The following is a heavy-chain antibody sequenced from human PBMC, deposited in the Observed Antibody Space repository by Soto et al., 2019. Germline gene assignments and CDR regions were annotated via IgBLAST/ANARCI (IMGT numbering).Heavy chain of an antibody. CDR1: VFTFSSYG. CDR2: ISYDGSNK. CDR3: AKDQRYCSGGSCSTSALRLYGMDV. Sequence: GGSLRLSCAASVFTFSSYGMHWVRQAPVKGLEWVAVISYDGSNKYYADSVKGRFTISRDNYKKTLYLQMNSLRAEDTAVYYCAKDQRYCSGGSCSTSALRLYGMDVWGQGTTVTVSS. J-gene: IGHJ6*01. V-gene: IGHV3-30*18. D-gene: IGHD2-15*01.